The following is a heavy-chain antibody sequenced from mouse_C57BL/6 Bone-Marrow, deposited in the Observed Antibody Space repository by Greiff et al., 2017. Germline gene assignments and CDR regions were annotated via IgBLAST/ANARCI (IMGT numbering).Heavy chain of an antibody. V-gene: IGHV5-6*01. CDR3: ARLGYGSEAMDY. D-gene: IGHD1-1*01. J-gene: IGHJ4*01. CDR1: GFTFSSYG. Sequence: EVKLMESGGDLVKPGGSLKLSCAASGFTFSSYGMSWVRQTPDKRLAWVATISSGGSYTYYPASVKGRFTISRDNTKNTLYLQMSSLKSEDTAMYYCARLGYGSEAMDYWGQGTSVTVSS. CDR2: ISSGGSYT.